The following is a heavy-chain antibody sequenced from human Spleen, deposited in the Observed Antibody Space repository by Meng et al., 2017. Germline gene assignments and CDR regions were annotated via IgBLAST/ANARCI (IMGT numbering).Heavy chain of an antibody. CDR1: GFTFSSYW. CDR3: ALYRIPGIAAAGTAMD. D-gene: IGHD6-13*01. CDR2: IKQDGSEK. J-gene: IGHJ4*02. Sequence: GGSLRLSCAASGFTFSSYWMSWVRQVPGKGLEWVANIKQDGSEKYYVDSVKGRFTISRDNAKNSLYLQMNSLRAEDTAVYYCALYRIPGIAAAGTAMDWGQGTLVTVPQ. V-gene: IGHV3-7*01.